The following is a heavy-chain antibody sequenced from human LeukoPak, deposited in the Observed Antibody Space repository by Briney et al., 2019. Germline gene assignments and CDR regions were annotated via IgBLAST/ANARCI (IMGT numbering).Heavy chain of an antibody. Sequence: ASVKVSCKASGGTFSSYAISWVRQAPGQGLXWMGGIIPIFGTANYAQKFQGRVTITADESTSTAYMELSSLRSEDTAVYYCARDGRVYYFDYWGQGTLVTVSS. J-gene: IGHJ4*02. CDR1: GGTFSSYA. V-gene: IGHV1-69*01. D-gene: IGHD3-16*01. CDR2: IIPIFGTA. CDR3: ARDGRVYYFDY.